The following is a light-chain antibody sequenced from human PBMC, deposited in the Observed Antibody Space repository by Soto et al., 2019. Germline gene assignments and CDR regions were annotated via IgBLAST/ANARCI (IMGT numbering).Light chain of an antibody. V-gene: IGKV3-20*01. CDR1: QSVSSTN. CDR2: RVS. J-gene: IGKJ1*01. CDR3: QHYDNLLWM. Sequence: ENVLTQSPGTLSLSPGERATLSCRASQSVSSTNLAWYQQKPGRAPRLLIYRVSNRATGIPDRFSGSGSGTDFTLTISRLDPEDFAVYYCQHYDNLLWMFGQGTKVEV.